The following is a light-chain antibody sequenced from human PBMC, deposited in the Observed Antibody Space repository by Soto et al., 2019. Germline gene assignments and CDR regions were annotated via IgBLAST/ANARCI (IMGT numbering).Light chain of an antibody. Sequence: DIVMTQSPDSLAVSLGERATINCNSSQSVLYSSNNKNYLAWYQQKPRQPPKLLIYWASTRESGVPDRFSGSGSGTDFTLTISILQAEDVAVYYCQQYYSTPLAFGQGTKVEIK. CDR2: WAS. V-gene: IGKV4-1*01. CDR1: QSVLYSSNNKNY. CDR3: QQYYSTPLA. J-gene: IGKJ1*01.